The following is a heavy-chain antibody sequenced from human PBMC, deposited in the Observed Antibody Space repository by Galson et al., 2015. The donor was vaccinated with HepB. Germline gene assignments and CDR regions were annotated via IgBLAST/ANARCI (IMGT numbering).Heavy chain of an antibody. CDR1: GFTFSRYN. D-gene: IGHD5-12*01. J-gene: IGHJ4*02. CDR3: ARGGNPFDY. Sequence: SLRLSCAASGFTFSRYNMNWVRQAPGKGLEWISFISRSITTIYYADSVKGRFTISRDNAKNSLYLQMNSLRDEDTAVYYCARGGNPFDYWGQGTLVTVSS. V-gene: IGHV3-48*02. CDR2: ISRSITTI.